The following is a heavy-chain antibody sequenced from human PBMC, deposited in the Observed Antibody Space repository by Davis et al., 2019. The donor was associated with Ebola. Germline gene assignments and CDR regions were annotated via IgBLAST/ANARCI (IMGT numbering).Heavy chain of an antibody. D-gene: IGHD6-19*01. V-gene: IGHV4-31*03. CDR3: ARFSIAVAGTTGIDP. CDR2: IYYSGST. CDR1: GGSISSGGYY. J-gene: IGHJ5*02. Sequence: SETLSLTCTVSGGSISSGGYYWSWIRQHPGKGLEWIGYIYYSGSTYYNPSLKSRVTISVDTSKNQFSLKLSSVTAADTAVYYCARFSIAVAGTTGIDPWGQGTLVTVSS.